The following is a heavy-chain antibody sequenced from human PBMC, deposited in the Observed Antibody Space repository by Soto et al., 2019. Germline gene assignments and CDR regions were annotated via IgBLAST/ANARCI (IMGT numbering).Heavy chain of an antibody. Sequence: QVQLVESGGGVVQPGRSLRLSCAASGFTFSAYGIHWVRQAPGKGLEWVATISFDSRDKLYVDSMNGRLTISRENSRNTVYLQMDSLRAEDTAVYHCARACGGDCGNAFDVWGQGTVVAVS. J-gene: IGHJ3*01. CDR2: ISFDSRDK. D-gene: IGHD2-21*02. CDR1: GFTFSAYG. V-gene: IGHV3-33*05. CDR3: ARACGGDCGNAFDV.